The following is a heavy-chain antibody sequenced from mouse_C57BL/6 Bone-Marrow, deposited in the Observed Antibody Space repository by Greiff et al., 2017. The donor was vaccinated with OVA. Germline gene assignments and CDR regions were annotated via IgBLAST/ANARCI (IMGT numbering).Heavy chain of an antibody. V-gene: IGHV1-50*01. CDR1: GYTFTSYW. CDR2: IDPSDSYT. CDR3: TRGGRLRFSD. J-gene: IGHJ3*01. Sequence: QVQLQQPGAELVKPGASVKLSCKASGYTFTSYWMQWVKQRPGQGLEWIGEIDPSDSYTNYNQKFKGKATLTVDTSSSTANMQLSSLTSEDSAVYYGTRGGRLRFSDWGQGTLVTVSA.